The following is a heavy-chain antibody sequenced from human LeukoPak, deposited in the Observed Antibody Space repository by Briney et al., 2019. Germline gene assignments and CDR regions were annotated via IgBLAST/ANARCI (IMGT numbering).Heavy chain of an antibody. CDR2: INHSGST. CDR1: GVSFSGYY. CDR3: ARVRIAAAFDY. V-gene: IGHV4-34*01. Sequence: SETLSLTCAVYGVSFSGYYWSWIRQPPGKGLEWIGEINHSGSTNYNPSPKSRVTISVDTSKNQFSLKLSSVTAADTAVYYCARVRIAAAFDYWGQGTLVTVSS. D-gene: IGHD6-13*01. J-gene: IGHJ4*02.